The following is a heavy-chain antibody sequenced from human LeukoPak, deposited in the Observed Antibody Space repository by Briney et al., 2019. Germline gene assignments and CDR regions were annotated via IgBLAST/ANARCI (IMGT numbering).Heavy chain of an antibody. CDR2: ISHSGTT. Sequence: PSETLSLTCAVSGYSITSGFSWGWIRQPPGKGLEWIGTISHSGTTDYKSTLESRPTISMDTSKNLFSLRLTSVTAADTAVYYCAREGAVPGIDPWGQGTLVTVSS. V-gene: IGHV4-38-2*02. CDR3: AREGAVPGIDP. J-gene: IGHJ5*02. D-gene: IGHD3-16*01. CDR1: GYSITSGFS.